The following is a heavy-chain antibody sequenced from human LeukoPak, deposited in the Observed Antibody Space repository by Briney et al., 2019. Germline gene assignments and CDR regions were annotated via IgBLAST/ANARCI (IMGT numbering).Heavy chain of an antibody. CDR2: IYTSGST. D-gene: IGHD1-26*01. CDR3: ARGWDDAFDI. Sequence: SETLSLTCTVSGGSITSGSFYCNWIRQPAGKGLEWIGHIYTSGSTNYNPSLKSRVTISVDTSKNQFSLKLSSVTAADTAVYYCARGWDDAFDIWGQGTMVTVSS. V-gene: IGHV4-61*09. CDR1: GGSITSGSFY. J-gene: IGHJ3*02.